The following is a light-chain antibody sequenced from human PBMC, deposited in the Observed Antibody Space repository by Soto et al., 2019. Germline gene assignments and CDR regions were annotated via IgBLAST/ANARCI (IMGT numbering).Light chain of an antibody. CDR1: QSVLFNSNSRNY. Sequence: DIVMTQSPDSLAVSLGERATINCKSSQSVLFNSNSRNYLAWYQQKPGQPPKLLIYWASTRESGVPDRFSGSGSGTDFTLTISSLQAEDVAVYYCQQYYSTPLTFGGGTKLEIK. CDR3: QQYYSTPLT. CDR2: WAS. V-gene: IGKV4-1*01. J-gene: IGKJ4*01.